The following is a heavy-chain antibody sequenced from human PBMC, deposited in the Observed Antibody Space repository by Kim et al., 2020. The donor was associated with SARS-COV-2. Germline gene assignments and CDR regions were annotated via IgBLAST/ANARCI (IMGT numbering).Heavy chain of an antibody. CDR3: ARHKAAAAYNWFDP. CDR1: GGSISSYY. J-gene: IGHJ5*02. Sequence: SETLSLTCTVSGGSISSYYWSWIRQPPGKGLEWIGYIYYIGSTNYNPSLKSRVTISVDTSKNQFSLKLSSVTAADTAVYYCARHKAAAAYNWFDPWGQGTLVTVSS. CDR2: IYYIGST. D-gene: IGHD6-13*01. V-gene: IGHV4-59*08.